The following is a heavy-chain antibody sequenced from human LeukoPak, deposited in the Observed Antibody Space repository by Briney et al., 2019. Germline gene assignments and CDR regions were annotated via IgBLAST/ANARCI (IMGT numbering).Heavy chain of an antibody. CDR2: ISSSGSTI. J-gene: IGHJ6*04. CDR3: AGRDINMIGGV. V-gene: IGHV3-48*03. Sequence: GGSLRLSCAASGFTFSSYEMNWVRQAPGKGLEWVSYISSSGSTIYYADSVKGRFTISRDNAKNSLYLQMNSLRAEDTAVYYCAGRDINMIGGVWGKGTTITISS. D-gene: IGHD3-10*02. CDR1: GFTFSSYE.